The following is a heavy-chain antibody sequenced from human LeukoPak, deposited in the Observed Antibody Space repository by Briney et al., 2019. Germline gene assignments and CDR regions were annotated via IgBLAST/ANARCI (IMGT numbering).Heavy chain of an antibody. D-gene: IGHD4-17*01. Sequence: ASVKVSCKASGYNFIRYGISWVRQAPGQGLEWMRWISAYNGNTNYAQKLQGRVTMTTDTSTSTAYMELRSLRSDDTAVYYCARGTTVTSDPWDQGTLVTVSS. CDR2: ISAYNGNT. CDR1: GYNFIRYG. V-gene: IGHV1-18*01. CDR3: ARGTTVTSDP. J-gene: IGHJ5*02.